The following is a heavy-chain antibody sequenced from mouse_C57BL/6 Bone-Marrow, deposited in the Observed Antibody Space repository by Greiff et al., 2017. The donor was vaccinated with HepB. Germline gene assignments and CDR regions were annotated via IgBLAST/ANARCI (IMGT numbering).Heavy chain of an antibody. CDR3: ASPPYDYDFYWYFDV. J-gene: IGHJ1*03. CDR1: GFNIKDYY. Sequence: VHVKQSGAELVKPGASVKLSCTASGFNIKDYYMHWVKQRTEQGLEWIGRIDPEDGETKYAPKFQGKATITADTSSNTAYLQLSSLTSEDTAIYYCASPPYDYDFYWYFDVWGTGTTVTVSS. V-gene: IGHV14-2*01. D-gene: IGHD2-4*01. CDR2: IDPEDGET.